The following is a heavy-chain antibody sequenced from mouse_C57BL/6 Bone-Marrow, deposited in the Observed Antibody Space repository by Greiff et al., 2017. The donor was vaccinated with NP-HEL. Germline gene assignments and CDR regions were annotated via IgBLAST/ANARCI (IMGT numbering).Heavy chain of an antibody. CDR3: ARQGYYGYDCAY. J-gene: IGHJ3*01. D-gene: IGHD2-2*01. CDR2: INPGSGCT. Sequence: VQLQQSGAELVRPGTSVKVSCKASGYAFTNYLIEWVKQRPGQGLEWIGVINPGSGCTNYNEKFKGKATLTADKSSSTAYMQLSRLTSEDSAVYFCARQGYYGYDCAYWGQGTLVTVSA. CDR1: GYAFTNYL. V-gene: IGHV1-54*01.